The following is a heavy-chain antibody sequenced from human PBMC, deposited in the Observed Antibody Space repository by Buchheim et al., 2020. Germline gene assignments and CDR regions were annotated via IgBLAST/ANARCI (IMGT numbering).Heavy chain of an antibody. CDR1: GGSFSGYY. D-gene: IGHD6-19*01. V-gene: IGHV4-34*01. Sequence: QVQLQQWGAGLLKPSETLSLTCAVYGGSFSGYYWSWIRQPPGKGLEWIGEINHSGSTNYNPSLKSRVTISVDTSKNQFSLKLSSGTAADTAVYYWARRTRQWLVLGGGIDYWGQGTL. J-gene: IGHJ4*02. CDR3: ARRTRQWLVLGGGIDY. CDR2: INHSGST.